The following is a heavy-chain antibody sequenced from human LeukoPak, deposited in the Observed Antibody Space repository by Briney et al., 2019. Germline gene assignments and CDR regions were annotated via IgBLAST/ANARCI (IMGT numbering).Heavy chain of an antibody. D-gene: IGHD6-13*01. CDR2: MNPNSGNT. CDR1: GHTLTSYD. V-gene: IGHV1-8*03. Sequence: ASVKVSCKASGHTLTSYDINWARQATGQGLEWMRWMNPNSGNTGYAQKFQGRVTITRNTSISTAYMELSSLRSEDTAVYYCARGHSSSSDWFDPWGQGTLVTVSS. CDR3: ARGHSSSSDWFDP. J-gene: IGHJ5*02.